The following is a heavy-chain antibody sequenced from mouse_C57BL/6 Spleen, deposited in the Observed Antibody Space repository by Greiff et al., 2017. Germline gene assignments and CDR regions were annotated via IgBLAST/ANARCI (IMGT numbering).Heavy chain of an antibody. Sequence: QVQLQQSGAELVKPGASVKLSCKASGYTFTEYTIHWVKQRSGQGLEWIGWFYPGSGSIKYNEKFKDKATLTADKSSSTVYMELSRLTSEDSAVYFCARQHYYGSSYGDWYFDVWGTGTTVTVSS. CDR2: FYPGSGSI. D-gene: IGHD1-1*01. V-gene: IGHV1-62-2*01. J-gene: IGHJ1*03. CDR3: ARQHYYGSSYGDWYFDV. CDR1: GYTFTEYT.